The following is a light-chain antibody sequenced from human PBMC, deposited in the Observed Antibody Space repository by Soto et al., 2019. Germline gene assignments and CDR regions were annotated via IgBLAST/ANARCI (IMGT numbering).Light chain of an antibody. V-gene: IGKV1-39*01. CDR3: QQANSFPIT. Sequence: DIQMTQSPSSLSASVGDRVTITFRASQSISSYLNWYQQKPGKAPKLLIYAASSLQSGVPSRFSGSGSGTDFTLTISSLQPEDCAIYFCQQANSFPITFGQGTRLEI. J-gene: IGKJ5*01. CDR2: AAS. CDR1: QSISSY.